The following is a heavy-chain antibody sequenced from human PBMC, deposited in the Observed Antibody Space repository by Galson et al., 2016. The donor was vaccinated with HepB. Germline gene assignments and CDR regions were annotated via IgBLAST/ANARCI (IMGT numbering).Heavy chain of an antibody. V-gene: IGHV3-74*01. CDR3: ASSVRGSGSPPGGY. D-gene: IGHD3-10*01. CDR2: INSDGSST. J-gene: IGHJ4*02. CDR1: GLTFSTYW. Sequence: SLRLSCAASGLTFSTYWMHWVRQAPGKGLVWVSRINSDGSSTGFADSVKGRFTISRDNAKNTLYLQMNSLRAEDTAVYYCASSVRGSGSPPGGYWSQGTLVTVSS.